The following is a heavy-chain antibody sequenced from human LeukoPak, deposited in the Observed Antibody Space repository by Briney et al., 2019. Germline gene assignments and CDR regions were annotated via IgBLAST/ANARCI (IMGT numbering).Heavy chain of an antibody. D-gene: IGHD6-19*01. CDR1: GFTFSSYG. CDR3: AKVRWDNSGWYYLDN. J-gene: IGHJ4*02. Sequence: GRSLRLSCAASGFTFSSYGMHWVRQAPGKGLEWVAAISSDGSNKYYADSVKGRFTISRDNSKNTLYLQMNSLTDEDTAVYYCAKVRWDNSGWYYLDNWGQGTLVTVSS. V-gene: IGHV3-30*18. CDR2: ISSDGSNK.